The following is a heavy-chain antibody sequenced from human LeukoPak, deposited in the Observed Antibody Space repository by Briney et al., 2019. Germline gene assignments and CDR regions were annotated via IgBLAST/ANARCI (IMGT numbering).Heavy chain of an antibody. CDR1: GYTFTSYG. J-gene: IGHJ6*03. CDR3: ARGVNYDFWSGSRYSYYYMEV. D-gene: IGHD3-3*01. Sequence: ASVKVSCKASGYTFTSYGINWVRQATGQGLEWMGWMNPNSGNTGYAQKFQGRVTITRNTSISTAYMELSGLRSEDTAVYYCARGVNYDFWSGSRYSYYYMEVWGKGTTVTVSS. V-gene: IGHV1-8*03. CDR2: MNPNSGNT.